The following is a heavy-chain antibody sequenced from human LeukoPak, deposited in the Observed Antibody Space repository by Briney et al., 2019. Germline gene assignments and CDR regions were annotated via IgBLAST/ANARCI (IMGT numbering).Heavy chain of an antibody. D-gene: IGHD6-19*01. CDR2: ISGGGGST. CDR1: GFTFSSYA. Sequence: GGSLRLSCAASGFTFSSYAMSWVRQAPGKGLEWVSAISGGGGSTYYADSVKRRFTISRDNSKNTLYLQMNSLRAEDTAVYYCAKDPEQWLVQYYFDYWGQGTLVTVSS. CDR3: AKDPEQWLVQYYFDY. J-gene: IGHJ4*02. V-gene: IGHV3-23*01.